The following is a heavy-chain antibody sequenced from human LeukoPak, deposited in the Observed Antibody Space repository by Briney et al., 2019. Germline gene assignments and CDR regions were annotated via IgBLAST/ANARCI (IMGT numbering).Heavy chain of an antibody. CDR3: ARDPASYFDY. CDR1: GYIFTAYY. CDR2: INPKNGGK. V-gene: IGHV1-2*02. J-gene: IGHJ4*02. Sequence: ASVTVSCKASGYIFTAYYMHWVRQAPGQGLEWMGWINPKNGGKNYAQMFQGRVTITRETTNNTAYMEMRRLRADNTAEYFWARDPASYFDYWGQGTLVTVSS.